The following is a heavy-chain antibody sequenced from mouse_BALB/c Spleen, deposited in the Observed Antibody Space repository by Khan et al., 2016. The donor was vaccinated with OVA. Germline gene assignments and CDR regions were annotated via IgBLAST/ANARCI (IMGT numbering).Heavy chain of an antibody. J-gene: IGHJ4*01. CDR1: GYSITSDYA. Sequence: EVQLQESGPGLVKPSQSLSLTCTVTGYSITSDYAWNWIRQFPGNKLEWMGYISSTGGTSYNPSLKSRICITRDTSKNQFFLQLKSVTAEDTATYYCARSLYYSYGYALDCWGRGTLVTVSS. D-gene: IGHD2-14*01. CDR3: ARSLYYSYGYALDC. CDR2: ISSTGGT. V-gene: IGHV3-2*02.